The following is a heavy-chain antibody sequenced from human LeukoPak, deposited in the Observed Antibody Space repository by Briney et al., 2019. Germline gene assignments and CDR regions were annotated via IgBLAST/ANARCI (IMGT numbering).Heavy chain of an antibody. V-gene: IGHV1-2*06. D-gene: IGHD1-26*01. Sequence: GASVKVSCKASGYTFTCYYMHWVRQAPGQGLEWMGRINPNSGGTNYAQKFQGRVTMTRDTSISTAYMELSRLRSDDTAVYYCARVVGTTRPNFDYWGQGTLVTVSS. CDR3: ARVVGTTRPNFDY. CDR1: GYTFTCYY. CDR2: INPNSGGT. J-gene: IGHJ4*02.